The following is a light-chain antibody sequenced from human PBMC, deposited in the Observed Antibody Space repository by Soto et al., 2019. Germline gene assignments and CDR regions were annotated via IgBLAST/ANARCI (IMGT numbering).Light chain of an antibody. CDR2: DAS. V-gene: IGKV3-11*01. CDR1: QSVSSY. CDR3: QQRSNWPPT. J-gene: IGKJ2*01. Sequence: EIVLTQSPATLSFSPGERATLSCRACQSVSSYLAWYQQKPGQAPRLLIYDASNRATGIPARFSGSGSGTDFTLTISSLEPEDFAVYYCQQRSNWPPTFGQGTKLEIK.